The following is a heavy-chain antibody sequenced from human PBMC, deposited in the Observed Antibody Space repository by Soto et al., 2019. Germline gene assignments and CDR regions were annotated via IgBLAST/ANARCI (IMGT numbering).Heavy chain of an antibody. CDR1: GGSVSSGSYY. CDR3: ARDFILTGYYDGGYYYYGMDV. Sequence: PSETLSLTCTVSGGSVSSGSYYWSWIWQPPGKGLEWIGYIYYSGSTNYNPSLKSRVTISVDTSKNQFSLKLSSVTAADTAVYYCARDFILTGYYDGGYYYYGMDVWGQGTTVTVSS. J-gene: IGHJ6*02. V-gene: IGHV4-61*01. CDR2: IYYSGST. D-gene: IGHD3-9*01.